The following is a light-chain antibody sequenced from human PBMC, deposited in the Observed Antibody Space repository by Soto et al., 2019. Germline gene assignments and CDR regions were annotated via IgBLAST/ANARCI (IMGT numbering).Light chain of an antibody. J-gene: IGKJ1*01. Sequence: GDRVTITCRASQNILTFLVWYQQKPGKAPKLLTHGASTLHSGVPSRFSGSGSGTDFTLTISSLQPEDFATYYCQQSNNFPPAFGQGTRVEMK. CDR3: QQSNNFPPA. CDR1: QNILTF. V-gene: IGKV1-12*01. CDR2: GAS.